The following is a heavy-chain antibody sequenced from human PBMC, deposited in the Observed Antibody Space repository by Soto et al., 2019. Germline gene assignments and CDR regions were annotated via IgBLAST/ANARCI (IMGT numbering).Heavy chain of an antibody. J-gene: IGHJ5*02. CDR1: GYPFINFV. CDR2: ISPFNGHT. Sequence: GASVKVSCKTSGYPFINFVIGWVRQAPGQGLEWMGWISPFNGHTHYAQKFQGRVSLTTDTSTSTAFLELRSLTYDDTAVYYCAREPPRATAGLNYFDPWGQGTLVTVSS. D-gene: IGHD6-13*01. V-gene: IGHV1-18*01. CDR3: AREPPRATAGLNYFDP.